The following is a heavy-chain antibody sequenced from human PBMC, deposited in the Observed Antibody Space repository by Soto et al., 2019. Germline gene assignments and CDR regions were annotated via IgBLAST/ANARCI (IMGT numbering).Heavy chain of an antibody. D-gene: IGHD3-3*02. CDR3: ARLAFNGASRDL. J-gene: IGHJ5*02. Sequence: VQLVQSGAEVKKPGASVKVSCKASGYTFTSYAMHWVRQAPGQRLEWMGWINAGNGNTKYSQKFQGRVTITRDTSASTAYMELSSMRSEDTAVYYCARLAFNGASRDLWGQGTLVTVSS. CDR1: GYTFTSYA. CDR2: INAGNGNT. V-gene: IGHV1-3*01.